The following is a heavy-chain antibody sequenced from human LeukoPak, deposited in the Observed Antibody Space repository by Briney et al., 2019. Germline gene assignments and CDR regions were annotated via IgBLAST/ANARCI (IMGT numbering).Heavy chain of an antibody. D-gene: IGHD5-12*01. CDR1: GFTFSSYG. CDR2: ISYDGSNK. J-gene: IGHJ4*02. V-gene: IGHV3-30*03. Sequence: GGSLRLSCAASGFTFSSYGMHWVRQAPGKGLEWVAVISYDGSNKYHADSVKGRFTISRDNAKNSLYLQMNSLRAEDTAVYYCARDISGYDYYWGQGTLVTVSS. CDR3: ARDISGYDYY.